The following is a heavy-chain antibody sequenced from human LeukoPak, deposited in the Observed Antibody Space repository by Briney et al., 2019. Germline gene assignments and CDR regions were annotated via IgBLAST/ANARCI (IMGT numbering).Heavy chain of an antibody. Sequence: ASVKVSCKASGYTFTAYYMHWVRQAPGQGLEWMGWINPNNGGTNYAQKFQGRVTMARDMSISTAYMELSRLRSDDTAVYYCARVFGRQLPDYWGQGTLVTVSS. CDR3: ARVFGRQLPDY. CDR2: INPNNGGT. CDR1: GYTFTAYY. D-gene: IGHD1-26*01. V-gene: IGHV1-2*02. J-gene: IGHJ4*02.